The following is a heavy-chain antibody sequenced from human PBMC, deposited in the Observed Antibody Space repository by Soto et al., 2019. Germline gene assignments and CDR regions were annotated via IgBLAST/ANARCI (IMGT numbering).Heavy chain of an antibody. Sequence: PGGSLRLSCSASGFTFSSYAMHWVRQAPGKGLEYVSGISSNGGSTHYADSVKGRFTISRDNPKNTLYLQMSSLRAEDTAVYYCVKMGSSGYFFDYWGQGTLVTVPS. D-gene: IGHD3-22*01. CDR2: ISSNGGST. CDR3: VKMGSSGYFFDY. V-gene: IGHV3-64D*06. J-gene: IGHJ4*02. CDR1: GFTFSSYA.